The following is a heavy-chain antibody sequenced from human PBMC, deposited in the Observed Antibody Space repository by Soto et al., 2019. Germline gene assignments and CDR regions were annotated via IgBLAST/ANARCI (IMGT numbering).Heavy chain of an antibody. D-gene: IGHD3-16*02. CDR2: IYYSGST. V-gene: IGHV4-30-4*01. CDR1: GGSISSGDYY. J-gene: IGHJ6*03. CDR3: ARLKAAAYDYIWGSYRHYYYYYMDV. Sequence: SETLSLTCTVSGGSISSGDYYWSWIRQPPGKGLEWIGYIYYSGSTYYNPSLKSRVTISVDTSKNQFSLKLSSVTAADTAVYYCARLKAAAYDYIWGSYRHYYYYYMDVWGKGTTVTVSS.